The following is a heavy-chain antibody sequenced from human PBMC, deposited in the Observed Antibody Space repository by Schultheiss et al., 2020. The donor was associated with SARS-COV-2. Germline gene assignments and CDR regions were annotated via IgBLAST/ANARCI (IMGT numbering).Heavy chain of an antibody. V-gene: IGHV3-74*03. CDR1: GFTFSTYW. CDR3: AKDITMIVVHDAFDI. Sequence: GGSLRLSCAASGFTFSTYWMHWVRQRPGKGLVWVSRINTDGTSTMYADSVKGRFTISRDNSKNTLYLQMNSLRAEDTAVYYCAKDITMIVVHDAFDIWGQGTMVTVSS. D-gene: IGHD3-22*01. CDR2: INTDGTST. J-gene: IGHJ3*02.